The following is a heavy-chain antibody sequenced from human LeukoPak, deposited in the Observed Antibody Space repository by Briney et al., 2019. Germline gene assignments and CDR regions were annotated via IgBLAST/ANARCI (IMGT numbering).Heavy chain of an antibody. CDR1: SGSFNGYY. CDR2: INHSGST. D-gene: IGHD1-26*01. Sequence: SSVTLSLTCAVYSGSFNGYYWSWVPHPPGKGWVGSGEINHSGSTKYNPSHKSRVTISVDTSKNQFSLKLSSGTAADTAVYYCASVVEARGNWFDPWGQGTLVTVSS. V-gene: IGHV4-34*01. J-gene: IGHJ5*02. CDR3: ASVVEARGNWFDP.